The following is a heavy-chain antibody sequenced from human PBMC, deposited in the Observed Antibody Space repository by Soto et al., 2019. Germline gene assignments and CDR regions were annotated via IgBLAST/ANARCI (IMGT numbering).Heavy chain of an antibody. CDR2: INHSGST. Sequence: ETLSLTCAVYGGSFSGYYWSWIRQPPGKGLEWIGEINHSGSTNYNPSLKSRVTISVDTSKNQFSLKLSSVTAADTAVYYCARILIAAAGSRAFDIWGQGTMVTVSS. CDR1: GGSFSGYY. J-gene: IGHJ3*02. V-gene: IGHV4-34*01. CDR3: ARILIAAAGSRAFDI. D-gene: IGHD6-13*01.